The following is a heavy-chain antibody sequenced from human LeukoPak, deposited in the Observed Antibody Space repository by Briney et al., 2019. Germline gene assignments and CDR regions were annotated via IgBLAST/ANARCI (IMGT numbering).Heavy chain of an antibody. V-gene: IGHV3-21*01. CDR1: GFTFSTYS. J-gene: IGHJ1*01. Sequence: PGGSLRLSCAASGFTFSTYSMNWVRQAPGKGLEWVSSISSSSSYIYYADSVKGRFTISRDNAKNTLNLQMNSLRAEDTAVYYCAKDDAWGRFYHWGQGTLVTVSS. CDR2: ISSSSSYI. D-gene: IGHD3-16*01. CDR3: AKDDAWGRFYH.